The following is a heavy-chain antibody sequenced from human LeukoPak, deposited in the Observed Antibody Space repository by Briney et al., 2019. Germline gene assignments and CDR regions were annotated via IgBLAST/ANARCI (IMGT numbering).Heavy chain of an antibody. CDR3: ARLAPGYCSSTNCYAFDY. CDR2: IYYSGRT. CDR1: GDSISSSSYY. Sequence: SETPSLTCSVSGDSISSSSYYWGWVRHPPRKGLGWIGGIYYSGRTYYNPTLKTRVTIAVDTSKNQFSLKLNSVTAADTSVYYCARLAPGYCSSTNCYAFDYWGRGALVTVSS. D-gene: IGHD2-2*01. J-gene: IGHJ4*02. V-gene: IGHV4-39*01.